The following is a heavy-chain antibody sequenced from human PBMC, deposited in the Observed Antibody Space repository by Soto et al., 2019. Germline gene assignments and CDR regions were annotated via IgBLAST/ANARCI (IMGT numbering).Heavy chain of an antibody. V-gene: IGHV3-30*03. J-gene: IGHJ6*02. CDR1: GFTFTNYD. CDR2: ILHDGSAE. CDR3: ARSRDGYSFYFYYGIDG. D-gene: IGHD4-4*01. Sequence: GGSLRLCCAASGFTFTNYDMHWVRQAPGKGLEWMALILHDGSAEYYADSVKGRFTISRDNSKNTLYLQMNSLRAEDTAVYYCARSRDGYSFYFYYGIDGWGQGTTVTVSS.